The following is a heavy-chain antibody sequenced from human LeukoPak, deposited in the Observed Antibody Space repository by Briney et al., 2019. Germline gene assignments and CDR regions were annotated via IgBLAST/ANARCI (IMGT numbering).Heavy chain of an antibody. J-gene: IGHJ3*01. D-gene: IGHD3-16*01. V-gene: IGHV3-74*01. CDR3: ARDFLHLGG. Sequence: PGGSLRLSCAASGFTFSNYWMHWVRQAPGKGLVWVSRINTDGSSTSYVDSVKGRFTISRDNAKNTLFLQMNSLRAEDTAVYYCARDFLHLGGWDQGTMVTVSS. CDR2: INTDGSST. CDR1: GFTFSNYW.